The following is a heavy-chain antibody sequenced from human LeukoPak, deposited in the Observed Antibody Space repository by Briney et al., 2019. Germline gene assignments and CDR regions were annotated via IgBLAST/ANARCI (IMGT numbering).Heavy chain of an antibody. CDR2: INHSGST. J-gene: IGHJ3*02. D-gene: IGHD3-22*01. CDR3: ARDSYNYYDSSGPDAFDI. Sequence: SETLSLTCAVYGGSFSGYYWSWIRQPPGKGLEWIGEINHSGSTNYNPSLKSRVTISVDTSKNQFSLKLSSVTAADTAVYYCARDSYNYYDSSGPDAFDIWGQGTMVTVSS. CDR1: GGSFSGYY. V-gene: IGHV4-34*01.